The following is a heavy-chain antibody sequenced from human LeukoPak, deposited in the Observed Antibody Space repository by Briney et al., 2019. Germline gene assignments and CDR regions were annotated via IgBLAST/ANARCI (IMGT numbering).Heavy chain of an antibody. V-gene: IGHV3-30-3*01. Sequence: GGSLRLSCAASGFTFSSYAMSWVRQAPGKGLEWVAVISYDGSNKYYADSVKGRFTISRDNSKNTLYLQMNSLRAEDTAVYYCARNPPRITMIAVSGGFDYWGQGTLVTVSS. D-gene: IGHD3-22*01. J-gene: IGHJ4*02. CDR2: ISYDGSNK. CDR3: ARNPPRITMIAVSGGFDY. CDR1: GFTFSSYA.